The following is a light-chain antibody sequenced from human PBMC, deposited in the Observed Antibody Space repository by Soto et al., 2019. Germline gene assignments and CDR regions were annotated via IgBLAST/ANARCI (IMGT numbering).Light chain of an antibody. CDR1: SSDVGGYNY. V-gene: IGLV2-8*01. CDR3: SSFAGSNNPL. J-gene: IGLJ1*01. Sequence: QSALTQPPSASGSPGQSVTISCTGTSSDVGGYNYVSWYQQHPGKAPKLMIYEVSKRPSGVPDRFSGSKSGNTASLTVSGLQAEDEADYYCSSFAGSNNPLFGTGTKVTAL. CDR2: EVS.